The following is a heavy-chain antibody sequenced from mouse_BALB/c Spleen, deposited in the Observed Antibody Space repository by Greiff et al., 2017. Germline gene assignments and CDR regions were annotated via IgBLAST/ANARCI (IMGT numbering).Heavy chain of an antibody. CDR2: IWRGGST. CDR3: AKNSDYDPAMDY. J-gene: IGHJ4*01. CDR1: GFSLTSYG. V-gene: IGHV2-5-1*01. Sequence: VQLQESGPSLVQPSQSLSITCTVSGFSLTSYGVHWVRQSPGKGLEWLGVIWRGGSTDYNAAFMSRLSITKDNSKSQVFFKMNSLQADDTAIYYCAKNSDYDPAMDYWGQGTSVTVSS. D-gene: IGHD2-4*01.